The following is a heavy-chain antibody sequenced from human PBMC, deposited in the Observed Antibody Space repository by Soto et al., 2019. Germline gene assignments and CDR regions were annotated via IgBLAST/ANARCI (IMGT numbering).Heavy chain of an antibody. CDR2: INPSGGST. CDR1: GYTFTSYY. V-gene: IGHV1-46*01. J-gene: IGHJ4*02. Sequence: ASVKVSCKASGYTFTSYYMHWVRQAPGQGLEWMGIINPSGGSTNYAQKFQGRVTMTRDTSTTTVYMELSSLRSDDTAVYYCARGRLADCGGDGHCWPLYWGQGTLVTVSS. D-gene: IGHD2-21*02. CDR3: ARGRLADCGGDGHCWPLY.